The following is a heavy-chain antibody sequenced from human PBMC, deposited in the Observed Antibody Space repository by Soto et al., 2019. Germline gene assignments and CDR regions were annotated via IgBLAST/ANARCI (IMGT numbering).Heavy chain of an antibody. J-gene: IGHJ4*02. CDR2: IIGSGGST. D-gene: IGHD6-13*01. V-gene: IGHV3-23*01. Sequence: PGGSLSLSSAASGFTFISYAMSWVRQAPGKGLEWVSAIIGSGGSTYYAGSVKGRFTISRDNSKNTLYLQMNSLRAEDTAVYYCAKDASSSWSPAHFDYWGQGTLSPSPQ. CDR1: GFTFISYA. CDR3: AKDASSSWSPAHFDY.